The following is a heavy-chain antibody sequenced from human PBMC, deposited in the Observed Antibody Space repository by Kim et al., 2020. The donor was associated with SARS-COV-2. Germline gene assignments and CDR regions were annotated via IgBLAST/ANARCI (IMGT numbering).Heavy chain of an antibody. CDR3: AHSKISGSYYFN. V-gene: IGHV2-5*01. J-gene: IGHJ4*02. Sequence: RYSPSLKSRLTITKDTSKNQVVLTMTNMDPVDTATYYCAHSKISGSYYFNWGQGTLVTVSS. D-gene: IGHD1-26*01.